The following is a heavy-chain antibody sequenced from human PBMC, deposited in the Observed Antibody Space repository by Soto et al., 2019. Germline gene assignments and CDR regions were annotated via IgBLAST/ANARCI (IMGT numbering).Heavy chain of an antibody. D-gene: IGHD3-16*02. CDR3: AKEGPYYDYIWGGYRYGYFDY. Sequence: SLRLSCAASGFTFDDYAMHWVRQAPGKGLEWVSGISWNSGSIGYADSVKGRFTISRDNAKNSLYLQMNSLRAEDTALYYCAKEGPYYDYIWGGYRYGYFDYWGQGALVTVSS. CDR2: ISWNSGSI. V-gene: IGHV3-9*01. J-gene: IGHJ4*02. CDR1: GFTFDDYA.